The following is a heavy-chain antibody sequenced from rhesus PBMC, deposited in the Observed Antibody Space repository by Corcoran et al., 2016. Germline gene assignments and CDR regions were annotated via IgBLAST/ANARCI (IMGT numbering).Heavy chain of an antibody. J-gene: IGHJ4*01. CDR1: GGSISDSYR. D-gene: IGHD3-28*01. V-gene: IGHV4S10*01. CDR3: ARRPYYYDSGYFY. CDR2: IYGNSRST. Sequence: QVHLQESGPGVVKPSETLSLTCAVSGGSISDSYRWNWIRQPPGKGLEWIGYIYGNSRSTHYNSSLKSRVTISKDTSKNQFSLKLSSVTAADTAVYYCARRPYYYDSGYFYWGQGVLVTVSS.